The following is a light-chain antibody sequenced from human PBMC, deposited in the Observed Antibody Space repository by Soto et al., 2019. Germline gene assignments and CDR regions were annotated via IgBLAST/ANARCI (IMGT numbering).Light chain of an antibody. CDR1: DIGRKS. V-gene: IGLV3-21*04. J-gene: IGLJ2*01. CDR2: NEV. Sequence: SYELTQAPSVLVAPGKTARITCGGNDIGRKSVHWYQQKAGQAPVLVIFNEVDRPSGIPERFSGSNSGNTATLTITRVDAGDEADYYCHVWDSDSDHPLFGEGTKLTVL. CDR3: HVWDSDSDHPL.